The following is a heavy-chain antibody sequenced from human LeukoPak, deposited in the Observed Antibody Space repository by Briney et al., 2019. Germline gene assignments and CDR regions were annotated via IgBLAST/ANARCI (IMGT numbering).Heavy chain of an antibody. Sequence: SETLSLTCTVSGGSISSYYWSWIRQPPGKGLEWIGYIYYSGSTNYNPSLKSRVTISVDTSKNQFSLKLSSVTAADTAVYYCARSYDSSGYSSFWYWGQGTLVTVSS. CDR3: ARSYDSSGYSSFWY. CDR1: GGSISSYY. V-gene: IGHV4-59*01. CDR2: IYYSGST. J-gene: IGHJ4*02. D-gene: IGHD3-22*01.